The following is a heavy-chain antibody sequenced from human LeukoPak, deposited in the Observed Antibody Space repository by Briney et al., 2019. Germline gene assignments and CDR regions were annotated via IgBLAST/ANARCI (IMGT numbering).Heavy chain of an antibody. V-gene: IGHV4-4*07. CDR2: VYTSGTI. J-gene: IGHJ5*02. CDR3: ARDNPPQNTVIRGWFDP. CDR1: GVSISSYY. D-gene: IGHD2-8*02. Sequence: SETLSLTCTVSGVSISSYYWSWIRQPAGKGLEWIGRVYTSGTIAYNASLKSRLTISIDTSKNQFSLKLTSVTAADTAIYYCARDNPPQNTVIRGWFDPWGQGTLVTVSS.